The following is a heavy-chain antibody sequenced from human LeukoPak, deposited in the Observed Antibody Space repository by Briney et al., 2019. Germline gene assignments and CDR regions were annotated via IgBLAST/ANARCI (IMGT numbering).Heavy chain of an antibody. Sequence: PGGSLRLSCAASRFTFSSCGMHWVRQAPGKGLEWVAFIRYDGSNKYYADSVKGRFTISRDNSKNTLYLQMNSLRAEDTAVYYCAKDRGYSGSGPDYWGQGTLVTVSS. CDR1: RFTFSSCG. D-gene: IGHD5-12*01. V-gene: IGHV3-30*02. CDR2: IRYDGSNK. J-gene: IGHJ4*02. CDR3: AKDRGYSGSGPDY.